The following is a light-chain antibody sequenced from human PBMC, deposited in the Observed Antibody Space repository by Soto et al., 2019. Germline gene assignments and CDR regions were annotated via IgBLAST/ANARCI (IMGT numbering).Light chain of an antibody. Sequence: DIVMTQSPDSLAVSLGERATINCKSSQGLLYISNNQNYLGWYQQKPGKAPQLLIYDASTLQDGVSSRFSGSGSGTEFILTISSLQPDDSATYYCQQYNGYYVFGQGTKVDIK. CDR3: QQYNGYYV. J-gene: IGKJ2*01. CDR2: DAS. CDR1: QGLLYISNNQNY. V-gene: IGKV4-1*01.